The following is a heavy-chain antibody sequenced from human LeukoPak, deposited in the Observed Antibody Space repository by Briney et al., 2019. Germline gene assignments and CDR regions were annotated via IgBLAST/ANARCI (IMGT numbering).Heavy chain of an antibody. V-gene: IGHV3-43*01. Sequence: GGSLRLFCAASGPTFNNYWMAWVRQAPGKGLEWVSLISWDGGSTYYADSVKGRFTISRDNSKNSLYLQMNSLRTEDTALYYCAKDYCGGDCYSYYFDYWGQGTLVTVSS. D-gene: IGHD2-21*02. CDR2: ISWDGGST. CDR3: AKDYCGGDCYSYYFDY. CDR1: GPTFNNYW. J-gene: IGHJ4*02.